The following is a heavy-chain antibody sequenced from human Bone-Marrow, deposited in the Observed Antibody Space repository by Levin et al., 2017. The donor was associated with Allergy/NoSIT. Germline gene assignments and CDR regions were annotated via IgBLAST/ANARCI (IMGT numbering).Heavy chain of an antibody. Sequence: GESLKISCAASGFTFSSYGMHWVRQAPGKGLEWVAVIWYDGSNKYYADSVKGRFTISRDNSKNTLYLQMNSLRAEDTAVYYCARSYYDFWSGYYIHNWFDPWGQGTLVTVSS. CDR2: IWYDGSNK. CDR3: ARSYYDFWSGYYIHNWFDP. CDR1: GFTFSSYG. V-gene: IGHV3-33*01. J-gene: IGHJ5*02. D-gene: IGHD3-3*01.